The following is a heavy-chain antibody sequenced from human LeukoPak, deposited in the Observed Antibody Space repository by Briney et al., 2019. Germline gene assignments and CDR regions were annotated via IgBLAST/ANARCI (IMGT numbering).Heavy chain of an antibody. CDR2: ISSSGSTI. V-gene: IGHV3-48*03. CDR1: GFTFSSYE. CDR3: ARDTSLDWSSTSCYAGDNWFDP. J-gene: IGHJ5*02. Sequence: GGSLRLSCAASGFTFSSYEMNWVRQAPGKGLEWVSYISSSGSTIYYADSVKGRFTISRDNAKNSLYLQMNSLRAEDTAVYYCARDTSLDWSSTSCYAGDNWFDPWGQGTLVTVSS. D-gene: IGHD2-2*01.